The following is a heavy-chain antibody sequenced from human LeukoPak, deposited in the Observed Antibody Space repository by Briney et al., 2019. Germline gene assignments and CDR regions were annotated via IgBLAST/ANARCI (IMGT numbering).Heavy chain of an antibody. CDR1: GFTFSSYG. V-gene: IGHV3-30*19. Sequence: GGSLRLSCAASGFTFSSYGMHWVRQAPGKGLEWVAVIWYDGSNKYYADSVKGRFTISRDNSKNTLYLQMNSLRAEDTAVYYCARASAMVRGVIPTIDYWGQGTLVTVSS. J-gene: IGHJ4*02. CDR2: IWYDGSNK. CDR3: ARASAMVRGVIPTIDY. D-gene: IGHD3-10*01.